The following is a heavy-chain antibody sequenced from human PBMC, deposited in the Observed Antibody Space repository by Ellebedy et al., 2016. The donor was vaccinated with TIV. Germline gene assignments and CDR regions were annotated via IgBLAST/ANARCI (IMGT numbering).Heavy chain of an antibody. D-gene: IGHD2-15*01. CDR1: GFMFNNYW. CDR2: IKEDGSAI. CDR3: ARAIGAGDGK. Sequence: GESLKISXAASGFMFNNYWMHWVRQAPGKGLDWVANIKEDGSAIYYVDSVKGRFTISRDNAKNSLYLQMNSLRTEDTAVYYCARAIGAGDGKWGQGALVTVSS. J-gene: IGHJ4*02. V-gene: IGHV3-7*01.